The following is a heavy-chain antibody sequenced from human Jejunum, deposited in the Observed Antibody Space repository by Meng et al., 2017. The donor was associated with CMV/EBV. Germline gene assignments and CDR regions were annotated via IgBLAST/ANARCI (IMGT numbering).Heavy chain of an antibody. Sequence: QLQMVESGXGVVQPXGSLRLSCAASGFSFSDYGIHWVRQAPGKGLEWVAFIEHDGSNKFYGDSVQGRFTISRDNSKNTLYLQMNSLRADDTAVYYCAKDVGYWGQGTLVTVSS. CDR1: GFSFSDYG. V-gene: IGHV3-30*02. CDR2: IEHDGSNK. CDR3: AKDVGY. J-gene: IGHJ4*02. D-gene: IGHD1-26*01.